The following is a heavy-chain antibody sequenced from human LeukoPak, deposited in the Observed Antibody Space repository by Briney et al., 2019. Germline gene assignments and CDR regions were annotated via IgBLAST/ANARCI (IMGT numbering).Heavy chain of an antibody. Sequence: GGSLRLSCAASGFTFSNYAMSWVRQAPGKGLEWVSAISGSGGSTSYADSVKGRFTISRDTSKSTLYLQMNSLRAEDTAIYYCAKQVAHGTFYEIYFDYWGQGTLVTVSS. V-gene: IGHV3-23*01. CDR1: GFTFSNYA. CDR3: AKQVAHGTFYEIYFDY. CDR2: ISGSGGST. D-gene: IGHD1-26*01. J-gene: IGHJ4*02.